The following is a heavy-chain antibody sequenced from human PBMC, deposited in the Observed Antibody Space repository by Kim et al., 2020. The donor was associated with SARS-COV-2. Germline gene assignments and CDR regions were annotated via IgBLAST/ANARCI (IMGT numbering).Heavy chain of an antibody. CDR3: ARVGLTYGDYVRWFDP. D-gene: IGHD4-17*01. J-gene: IGHJ5*02. CDR1: GGSISSYY. CDR2: IYYSGST. V-gene: IGHV4-59*01. Sequence: SETLSLTCTVSGGSISSYYWSWIRQPPGKGLEWIGYIYYSGSTNYNPSLKSRVTISVDTSKNQFSLKLSSVTAADTAVYYCARVGLTYGDYVRWFDPWGQGTLVTVSS.